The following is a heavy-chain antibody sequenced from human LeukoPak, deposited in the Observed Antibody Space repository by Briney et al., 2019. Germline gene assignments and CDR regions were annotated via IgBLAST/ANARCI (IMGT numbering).Heavy chain of an antibody. Sequence: SETLSLTCTVSGGSVSSGSYYWSWVRQPPGKGLEWIGYIYYSGSTNYNPSLKTPVTMSVDTSKNQFSLKLSSVTAADTAVYYCARLNYYDSSGYYAFDIWGQGTMVTVSS. CDR3: ARLNYYDSSGYYAFDI. V-gene: IGHV4-61*01. CDR1: GGSVSSGSYY. J-gene: IGHJ3*02. CDR2: IYYSGST. D-gene: IGHD3-22*01.